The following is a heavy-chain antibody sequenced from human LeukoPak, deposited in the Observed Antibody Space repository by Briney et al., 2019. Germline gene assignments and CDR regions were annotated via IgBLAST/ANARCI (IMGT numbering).Heavy chain of an antibody. CDR3: ARQSEPKGDY. V-gene: IGHV1-2*06. CDR2: INPNSGVT. Sequence: ASVKVSCKASGYTFSDYYIHWVRQAPGQGLEWTGRINPNSGVTNYAKNFQGRVTITRDTSISTASMELSSLRSDDTAVYYCARQSEPKGDYWGQGTLVTVSS. CDR1: GYTFSDYY. J-gene: IGHJ4*02.